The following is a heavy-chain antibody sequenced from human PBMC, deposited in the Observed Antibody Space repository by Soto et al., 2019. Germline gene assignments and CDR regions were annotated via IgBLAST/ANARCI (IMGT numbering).Heavy chain of an antibody. CDR1: GGSISSYY. CDR3: ARNRVYGDYAWFDP. CDR2: IYYNGST. J-gene: IGHJ5*02. D-gene: IGHD4-17*01. V-gene: IGHV4-59*01. Sequence: QVQLQESGPGLVKPSETLSLTCTVSGGSISSYYWSWIRQPPGKGLEWIGYIYYNGSTNYNPSLKSRVTISVDTSKNQFSLKLSSVTAADTAVYYCARNRVYGDYAWFDPWGQGTLVTVSS.